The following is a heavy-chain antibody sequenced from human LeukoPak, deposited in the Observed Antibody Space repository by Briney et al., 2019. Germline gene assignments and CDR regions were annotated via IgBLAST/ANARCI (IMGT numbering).Heavy chain of an antibody. J-gene: IGHJ6*04. D-gene: IGHD3-16*01. CDR2: ISSSGSTI. V-gene: IGHV3-48*03. CDR3: AKSTRAVMAMMDV. Sequence: GGSLRLSCAASGFTFSSYEMNWVRQAPGKGLEWVSYISSSGSTIYYADSVKGRFTISRDNAKNSLFLQMNSLRAEDTAVYFCAKSTRAVMAMMDVWGKGTTVTVSS. CDR1: GFTFSSYE.